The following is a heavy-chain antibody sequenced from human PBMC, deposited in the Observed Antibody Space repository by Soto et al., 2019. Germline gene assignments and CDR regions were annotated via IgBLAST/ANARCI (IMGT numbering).Heavy chain of an antibody. J-gene: IGHJ6*02. CDR1: GFTFSSYW. CDR3: VRDLTSCTSARCYSYYYGMDV. CDR2: INSDGSRT. D-gene: IGHD1-26*01. V-gene: IGHV3-74*01. Sequence: GGSLILSCPASGFTFSSYWTHWVRQVPGRGLVWVSRINSDGSRTSYADSVKGRFTISRDNAKNTVDLQMNSLRAEDTAVYYCVRDLTSCTSARCYSYYYGMDVWGQGTTVTVSS.